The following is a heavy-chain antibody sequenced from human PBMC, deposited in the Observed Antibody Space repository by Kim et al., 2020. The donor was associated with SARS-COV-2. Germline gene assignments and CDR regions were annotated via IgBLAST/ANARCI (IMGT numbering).Heavy chain of an antibody. CDR3: ARGVPTESKYCGGDCYLYYFDY. J-gene: IGHJ4*02. CDR1: GGSISSSSYY. V-gene: IGHV4-39*01. Sequence: SETLSLTCTVSGGSISSSSYYWGWIRQPPGKGLEWIGSIYYSGSTYYNPSLKSRVTISVDTSKNQFSLKLSSVTAADTAVYYCARGVPTESKYCGGDCYLYYFDYWGQGTLVTVSS. D-gene: IGHD2-21*02. CDR2: IYYSGST.